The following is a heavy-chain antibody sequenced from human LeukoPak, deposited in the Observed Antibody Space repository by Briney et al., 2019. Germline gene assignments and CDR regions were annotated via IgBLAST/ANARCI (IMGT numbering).Heavy chain of an antibody. Sequence: PGGSLRLSCAASGFTFSHYYMSWVRQAPGKGLEWVANIKQDGSEQFYLDSVKGRFTISRDNAKNALYLQMHSLRVEDTAVYYCARESIVVVPTTMDDASDIWGHGTMVTVSS. J-gene: IGHJ3*02. CDR3: ARESIVVVPTTMDDASDI. D-gene: IGHD2-2*01. CDR1: GFTFSHYY. CDR2: IKQDGSEQ. V-gene: IGHV3-7*01.